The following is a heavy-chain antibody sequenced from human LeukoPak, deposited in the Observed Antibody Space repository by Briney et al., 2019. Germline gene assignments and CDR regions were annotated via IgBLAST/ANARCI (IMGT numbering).Heavy chain of an antibody. CDR3: ARDGDYEPDAFDI. D-gene: IGHD4-17*01. Sequence: GGSLRLSCAASGFTFSSYGMHWVRQAPGKGLEWVAFIRYDGSNKYYADSVKGRFTISRDNSKNTLYLQMNSLRAEDTAVYYCARDGDYEPDAFDIWGQGTMVTVSS. CDR2: IRYDGSNK. V-gene: IGHV3-30*02. CDR1: GFTFSSYG. J-gene: IGHJ3*02.